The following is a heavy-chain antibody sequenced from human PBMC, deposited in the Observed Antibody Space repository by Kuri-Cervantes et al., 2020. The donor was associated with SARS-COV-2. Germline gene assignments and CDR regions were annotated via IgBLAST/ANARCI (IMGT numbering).Heavy chain of an antibody. CDR2: INDSGST. Sequence: SQTLSLTCAVYGGSFSGYSWSWIRQSPGKGLEWIGEINDSGSTNNNPSLESRVTMSVDTSKNQFSLKLSSVTAADTAVYYCAREYSTSFGAFDIWGQGTLVTVSS. V-gene: IGHV4-34*01. CDR3: AREYSTSFGAFDI. CDR1: GGSFSGYS. J-gene: IGHJ3*02. D-gene: IGHD6-6*01.